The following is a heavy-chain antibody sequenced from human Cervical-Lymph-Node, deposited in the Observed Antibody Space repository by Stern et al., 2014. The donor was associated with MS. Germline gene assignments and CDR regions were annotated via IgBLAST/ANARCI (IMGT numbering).Heavy chain of an antibody. V-gene: IGHV5-51*01. Sequence: EVQLVESGGEVKKPGESLKISCQGSGYRFTNYWIGWVRQMPGRGLEWMGITYPDDSDARYSPSFRGQVTISADKSISTAYLQWSSLKASDTAMYYCARLVAPGGDAFDIWGQGTMVTVSS. CDR2: TYPDDSDA. CDR3: ARLVAPGGDAFDI. CDR1: GYRFTNYW. D-gene: IGHD3-16*02. J-gene: IGHJ3*02.